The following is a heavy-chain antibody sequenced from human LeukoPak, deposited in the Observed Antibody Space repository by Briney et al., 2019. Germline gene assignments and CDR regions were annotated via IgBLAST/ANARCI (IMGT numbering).Heavy chain of an antibody. V-gene: IGHV1-24*01. CDR1: GYTLTELS. CDR2: FDPEDGET. J-gene: IGHJ6*04. Sequence: ASVKVSCKVSGYTLTELSMHWVRQAPGKGLEWMGGFDPEDGETIYARKFQGRVTMTEDTSTDTAYMELSSLRSEDTAVYYCATGWASIVGASWGHVDVWGKGTTVTVSS. D-gene: IGHD1-26*01. CDR3: ATGWASIVGASWGHVDV.